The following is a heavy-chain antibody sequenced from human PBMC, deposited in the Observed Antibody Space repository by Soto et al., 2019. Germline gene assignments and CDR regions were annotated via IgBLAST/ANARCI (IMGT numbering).Heavy chain of an antibody. Sequence: GSLRLSCDASGXTFNNYSIHWVRQAPGKGLELVAFILGDGSSTDYAASVKGRFTISRDNSRSTLFLQMTNMRADDSAVYHCVKGRYNSRWPNFDYWGQGALATVS. CDR1: GXTFNNYS. V-gene: IGHV3-30*02. CDR2: ILGDGSST. D-gene: IGHD1-20*01. J-gene: IGHJ4*02. CDR3: VKGRYNSRWPNFDY.